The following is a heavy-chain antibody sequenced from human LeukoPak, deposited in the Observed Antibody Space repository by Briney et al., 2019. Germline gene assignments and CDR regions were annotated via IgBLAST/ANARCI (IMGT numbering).Heavy chain of an antibody. CDR1: GGTFSSYA. V-gene: IGHV1-69*06. J-gene: IGHJ5*02. CDR2: IIPIFGTA. Sequence: SVKVSCKASGGTFSSYAISWVRQAPGQGLEWMGGIIPIFGTANYAQKFQGRVTITADKSTSTAYMELSSLRSEDTAVYYCASANSRYCSSTSCYWDWFDPWGQGTLVTVSS. D-gene: IGHD2-2*01. CDR3: ASANSRYCSSTSCYWDWFDP.